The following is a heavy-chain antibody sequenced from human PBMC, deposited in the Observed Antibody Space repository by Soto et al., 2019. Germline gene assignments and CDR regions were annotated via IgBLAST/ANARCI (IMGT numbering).Heavy chain of an antibody. CDR1: GFTFSSYA. CDR2: ISYDGSNK. Sequence: QVQLVESGGGVVQPGRSLRLSCAASGFTFSSYAMHWVRQAPGKGLEWVAVISYDGSNKYYADSVKGRFTISRDNSKNSLYLQLSCQRAEDTAVYYCARDRYSSGYYPLYYFDYWGQVTLVTVSS. CDR3: ARDRYSSGYYPLYYFDY. D-gene: IGHD6-19*01. J-gene: IGHJ4*02. V-gene: IGHV3-30-3*01.